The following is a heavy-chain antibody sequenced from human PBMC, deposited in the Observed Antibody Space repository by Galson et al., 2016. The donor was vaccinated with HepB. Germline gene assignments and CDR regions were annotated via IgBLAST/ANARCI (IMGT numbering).Heavy chain of an antibody. CDR2: IRSRADGGTT. D-gene: IGHD3-16*01. CDR3: TTAHGGDCYYAMDV. V-gene: IGHV3-15*07. Sequence: SLRLSCAASGFTFTNTWMNWVRQAPGKGLEWVGRIRSRADGGTTDYAAPVQGRFTVSRDDSKKTLYLQMNSLTTDDTAVYFCTTAHGGDCYYAMDVWGQGTTVTVSS. J-gene: IGHJ6*02. CDR1: GFTFTNTW.